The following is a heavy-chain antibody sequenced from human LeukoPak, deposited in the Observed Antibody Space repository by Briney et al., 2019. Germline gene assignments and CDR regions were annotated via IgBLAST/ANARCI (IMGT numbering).Heavy chain of an antibody. CDR3: ASQIEVGATITFDY. CDR2: IYTNGNT. J-gene: IGHJ4*02. D-gene: IGHD1-26*01. V-gene: IGHV4-4*07. Sequence: PSETLSLTCTVSGGSVSSYHWSWVRQPAGKGLEWIGRIYTNGNTNSNPSLKSRVTMSLDPSKNQFSLKLSSVTAADTAVYYCASQIEVGATITFDYWGQGTLVTVSS. CDR1: GGSVSSYH.